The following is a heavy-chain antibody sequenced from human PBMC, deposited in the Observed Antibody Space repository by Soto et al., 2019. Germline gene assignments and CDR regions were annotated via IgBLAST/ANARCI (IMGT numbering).Heavy chain of an antibody. Sequence: SVKVSCKASGGTFSSYAISWVRQAPGQGLEWMGGIIPIFGTANYAQKFQGRVTSTADKSTSTAYMELSSLRSEDTAVYYCAREVTPEYAFYYYYRMDVSGQGTTVTVSS. V-gene: IGHV1-69*06. CDR1: GGTFSSYA. CDR3: AREVTPEYAFYYYYRMDV. J-gene: IGHJ6*02. CDR2: IIPIFGTA. D-gene: IGHD2-21*02.